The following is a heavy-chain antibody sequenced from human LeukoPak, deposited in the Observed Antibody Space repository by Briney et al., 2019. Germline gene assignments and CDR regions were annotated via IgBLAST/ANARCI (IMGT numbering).Heavy chain of an antibody. V-gene: IGHV1-46*01. J-gene: IGHJ4*02. Sequence: GASGKVSSRESGYTFTGNYIHGCGQPPGQGLEWMGMIYPRDGSTSYAQKFQGRVTVTRDTSTSTVHMELSGLRSEDTAVYYCARDQEGFDYWGQGTLVTVSS. CDR2: IYPRDGST. CDR1: GYTFTGNY. CDR3: ARDQEGFDY.